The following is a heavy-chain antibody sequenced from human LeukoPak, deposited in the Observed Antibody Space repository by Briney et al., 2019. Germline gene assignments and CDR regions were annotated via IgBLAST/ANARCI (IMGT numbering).Heavy chain of an antibody. CDR1: GYSFTNYW. V-gene: IGHV5-51*01. D-gene: IGHD2-15*01. J-gene: IGHJ3*02. CDR3: ARVKKVVLDAFDI. Sequence: RLGESLKISCKGSGYSFTNYWIGWVRQMPGKGLEWMGIIYPDDSDTRYSPSFRGQVTMSADKSISTAYLQWSSLKASDTAMYYCARVKKVVLDAFDIWGQGTMVTVSS. CDR2: IYPDDSDT.